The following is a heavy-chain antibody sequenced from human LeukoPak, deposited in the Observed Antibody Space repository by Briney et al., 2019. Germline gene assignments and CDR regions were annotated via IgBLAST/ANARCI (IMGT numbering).Heavy chain of an antibody. J-gene: IGHJ4*02. CDR2: IKQDGSDK. Sequence: PGGALRLSCAASGFTVSSNYMSWVRQAPGKGLEWVANIKQDGSDKSYVDSVKGRFTISRDNAKNSLYLQMNSLRAEDTAVYYCARDSRFTMRDYWGQGTLVTVSS. CDR1: GFTVSSNY. CDR3: ARDSRFTMRDY. D-gene: IGHD3-22*01. V-gene: IGHV3-7*01.